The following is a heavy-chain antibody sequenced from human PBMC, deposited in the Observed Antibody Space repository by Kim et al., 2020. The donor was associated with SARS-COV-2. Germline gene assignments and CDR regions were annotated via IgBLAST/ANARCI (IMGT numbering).Heavy chain of an antibody. CDR3: ARGKSSRYNWNYAPPRDAFDI. CDR1: GFTFSSYD. CDR2: IGTAGDT. V-gene: IGHV3-13*04. J-gene: IGHJ3*02. Sequence: GGSLRLSCAASGFTFSSYDMHWVRQATGKGLEWVSAIGTAGDTYYPGSVKGRFTISRENAKNSLYLQMNSLRAGDTAVSYCARGKSSRYNWNYAPPRDAFDIWGQGTMVTVSS. D-gene: IGHD1-7*01.